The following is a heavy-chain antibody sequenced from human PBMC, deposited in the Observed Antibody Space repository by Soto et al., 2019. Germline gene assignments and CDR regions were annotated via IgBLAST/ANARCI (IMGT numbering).Heavy chain of an antibody. CDR2: IKVYESSI. CDR3: AREVAPAAMPPSTLRDC. Sequence: GGSLGLCCVASRFTISGQWMHWARRVTGKGGEWDSRIKVYESSINYADCVKGRFTISRDNAKNTLYLQMNSLRAEDMAVYFCAREVAPAAMPPSTLRDCWGQGTTVTFSS. V-gene: IGHV3-74*01. D-gene: IGHD2-2*01. J-gene: IGHJ6*02. CDR1: RFTISGQW.